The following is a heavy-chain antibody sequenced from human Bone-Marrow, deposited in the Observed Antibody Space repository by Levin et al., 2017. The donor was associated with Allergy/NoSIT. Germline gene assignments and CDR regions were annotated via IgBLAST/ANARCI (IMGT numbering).Heavy chain of an antibody. Sequence: GGSLRLSCTTSGFTFSSFVLMWFRQAPGKGLAWVSGMSYTGTTYYSDSVKGRFTVSRDSSRDTLYLHMNSLRAEDTAIYYCAKEHLSRHTEMENWGQGTLVTVSS. CDR3: AKEHLSRHTEMEN. CDR2: MSYTGTT. V-gene: IGHV3-23*01. J-gene: IGHJ4*01. CDR1: GFTFSSFV. D-gene: IGHD5-24*01.